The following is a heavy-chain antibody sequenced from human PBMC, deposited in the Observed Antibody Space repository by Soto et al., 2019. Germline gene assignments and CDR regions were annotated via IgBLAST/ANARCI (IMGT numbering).Heavy chain of an antibody. D-gene: IGHD6-13*01. J-gene: IGHJ3*02. CDR2: INRDGSKK. V-gene: IGHV3-7*05. CDR3: ARDVSTGSSSLYLDAFDI. Sequence: EVQLEESGGDLVQPGGSLRLSCAASGFTLSAYWMTWVRQAPGKGLEWVANINRDGSKKSYLDSVRGRFTSSRDNVGNSLYLQMDSLRADDTALYYCARDVSTGSSSLYLDAFDIWGQGTMVTVSS. CDR1: GFTLSAYW.